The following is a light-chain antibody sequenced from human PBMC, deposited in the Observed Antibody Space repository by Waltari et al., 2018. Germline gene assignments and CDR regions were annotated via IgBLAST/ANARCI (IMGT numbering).Light chain of an antibody. CDR1: QNIKNY. V-gene: IGKV1-39*01. Sequence: DIQMNQSPSSLSAAVGDRVTFTCRASQNIKNYLNWYHRRPGTAPKLLIFETSNLHSGVPSRFSGSGSGTDFTLTISSLQPEDFGTYYCQQTYSGPLTFGGGTKMES. J-gene: IGKJ4*01. CDR2: ETS. CDR3: QQTYSGPLT.